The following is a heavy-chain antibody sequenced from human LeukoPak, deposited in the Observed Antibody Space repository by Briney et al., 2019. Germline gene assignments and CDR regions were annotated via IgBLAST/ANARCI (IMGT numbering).Heavy chain of an antibody. CDR3: ARPFSPFSSWCGYDAFDI. CDR2: ISGSGGST. Sequence: GSLRLSCAASGFTFSSYAMSWVRQAPGKGLEWVSAISGSGGSTYYADSVKGRFTISRDNSKNTLYLQMNSLRAEDTAVYYCARPFSPFSSWCGYDAFDIWGQGTMVTVSS. J-gene: IGHJ3*02. V-gene: IGHV3-23*01. D-gene: IGHD6-13*01. CDR1: GFTFSSYA.